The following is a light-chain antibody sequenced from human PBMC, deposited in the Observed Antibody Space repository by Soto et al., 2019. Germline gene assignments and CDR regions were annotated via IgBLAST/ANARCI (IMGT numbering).Light chain of an antibody. Sequence: QSGLTQPPSVSGAPGQRVTISCTGSSSNIGAGYDVHWYQQLPGTAPKLLIYDNSNRPSGVPDRFSGSKSGTSASLAITGLQAEDEADYYCQSYDSSLSVLYVFGTGTKLTVL. CDR3: QSYDSSLSVLYV. CDR2: DNS. CDR1: SSNIGAGYD. V-gene: IGLV1-40*01. J-gene: IGLJ1*01.